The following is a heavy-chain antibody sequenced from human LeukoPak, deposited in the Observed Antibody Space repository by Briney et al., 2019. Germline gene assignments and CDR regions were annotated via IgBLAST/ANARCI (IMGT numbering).Heavy chain of an antibody. CDR3: ARDQCSMMVVRTTIWYFDL. V-gene: IGHV3-7*01. CDR1: GFTFSNYW. Sequence: PGGSLRLSCAASGFTFSNYWMSWVRQAPGKGLEWLANINQDGSEKYYVDSVKGRFTISRDNAKNSLYLQINSLRADDTAVYYWARDQCSMMVVRTTIWYFDLWGRGTLVTVSS. CDR2: INQDGSEK. D-gene: IGHD3-22*01. J-gene: IGHJ2*01.